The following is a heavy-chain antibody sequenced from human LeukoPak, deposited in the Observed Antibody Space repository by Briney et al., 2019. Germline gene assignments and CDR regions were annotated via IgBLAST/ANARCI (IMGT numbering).Heavy chain of an antibody. Sequence: GGSLRLSCAASGFTFSSYGMHWVRQAPGKGLEWVAVIWYDGSNKYYADSVKGRFTISRDNSKNTLYLQMNSLRAEDTAVYYCARHSRAAQFGDYWGQGTLVTVSS. D-gene: IGHD3-10*01. CDR3: ARHSRAAQFGDY. J-gene: IGHJ4*02. CDR2: IWYDGSNK. CDR1: GFTFSSYG. V-gene: IGHV3-33*01.